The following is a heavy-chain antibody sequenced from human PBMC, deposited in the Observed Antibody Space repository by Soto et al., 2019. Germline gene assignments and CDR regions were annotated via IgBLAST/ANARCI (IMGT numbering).Heavy chain of an antibody. Sequence: QVQLVESGGGVVQPGRSLRLSCAASGFTFSNYAMHWVRQAPGKGLEWVAVIWYDGDNKYYADSVKGRFTISRDNSKNTLYLQMNSLRVEDTAVYYCARDLRATNYSMDVWGQGTTVTVSS. V-gene: IGHV3-33*01. CDR3: ARDLRATNYSMDV. CDR1: GFTFSNYA. CDR2: IWYDGDNK. D-gene: IGHD1-26*01. J-gene: IGHJ6*02.